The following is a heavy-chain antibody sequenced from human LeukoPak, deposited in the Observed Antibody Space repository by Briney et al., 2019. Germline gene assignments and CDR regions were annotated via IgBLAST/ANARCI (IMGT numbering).Heavy chain of an antibody. J-gene: IGHJ5*02. Sequence: SETLSLTCLVSGGSISSHYWTWIRQPPGKGLEWIGYISYSGSTNYNPSLTSRVTMSVDTSKDHFSLKLTSVTAADTAVYYCARDKVAVDGPRFDPWGRGTLVTVSS. CDR2: ISYSGST. D-gene: IGHD6-19*01. V-gene: IGHV4-59*11. CDR3: ARDKVAVDGPRFDP. CDR1: GGSISSHY.